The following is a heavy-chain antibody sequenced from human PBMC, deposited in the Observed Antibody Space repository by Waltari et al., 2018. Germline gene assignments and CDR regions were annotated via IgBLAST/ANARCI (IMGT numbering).Heavy chain of an antibody. D-gene: IGHD3-22*01. V-gene: IGHV4-39*01. CDR2: IYYSGST. Sequence: QLQLQESGPGLVKPSETLSLTCTVSGGSISSSSYYWGWIRPPPGKGLEWIGSIYYSGSTYYNPSLKSRVTISVDTSKNQFSLKLSSVTAADTAVYYCARGITMIVVVINGFDYWGQGTLVTVSS. J-gene: IGHJ4*02. CDR3: ARGITMIVVVINGFDY. CDR1: GGSISSSSYY.